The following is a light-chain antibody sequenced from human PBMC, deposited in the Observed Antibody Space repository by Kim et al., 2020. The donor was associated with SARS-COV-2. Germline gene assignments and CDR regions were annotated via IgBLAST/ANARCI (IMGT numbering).Light chain of an antibody. J-gene: IGKJ3*01. CDR2: AAS. V-gene: IGKV1-39*01. CDR3: QQTYSIPPT. CDR1: QNVRSH. Sequence: DIQMTQSPASLSASVGDRVTITCRTSQNVRSHLNWYQQIPGKAPKFLISAASSLQNGVSSRFSGSGSGTDFTLTISRLQPEDFATYYCQQTYSIPPTFGPGTKVDIK.